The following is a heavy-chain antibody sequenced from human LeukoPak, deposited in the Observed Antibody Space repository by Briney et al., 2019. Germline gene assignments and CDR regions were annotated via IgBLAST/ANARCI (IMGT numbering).Heavy chain of an antibody. CDR1: GLTFNFYS. Sequence: GGSLRLSCAASGLTFNFYSMNWVRQTPGKGLEWISYISNSNSTIYYADSVKGRFTISRDNAKNSLYLQMNSLRAEDTAIYYCTGLWARGGLGYWGQGTLVTVSS. V-gene: IGHV3-48*01. CDR3: TGLWARGGLGY. J-gene: IGHJ4*02. D-gene: IGHD3-16*01. CDR2: ISNSNSTI.